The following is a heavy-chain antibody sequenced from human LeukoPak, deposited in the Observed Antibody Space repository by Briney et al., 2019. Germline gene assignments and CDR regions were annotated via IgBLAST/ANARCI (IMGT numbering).Heavy chain of an antibody. Sequence: SVKVSCKASGGTFSSYAISWVRQAPGQGLEWMGGIIPIFGTANYAQKFQGRVTITADTSTSTAYMELRSLRSDDTAVYYCARDLLVADDYWGQGTLVTVSS. J-gene: IGHJ4*02. D-gene: IGHD2-8*02. CDR1: GGTFSSYA. V-gene: IGHV1-69*06. CDR3: ARDLLVADDY. CDR2: IIPIFGTA.